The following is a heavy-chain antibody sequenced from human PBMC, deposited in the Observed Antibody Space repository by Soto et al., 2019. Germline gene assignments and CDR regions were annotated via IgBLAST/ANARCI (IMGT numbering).Heavy chain of an antibody. D-gene: IGHD2-15*01. CDR2: INPDNGNT. J-gene: IGHJ5*02. CDR3: ARGIATGQLDP. CDR1: GYTFARYT. Sequence: ASVKVSCYDSGYTFARYTMNWVRQAPGQRLEWMGWINPDNGNTKSSQKFQDRVIITRDTSASTAYMDLSSLRSEDTAVYYCARGIATGQLDPWGQGTLVTVSS. V-gene: IGHV1-3*01.